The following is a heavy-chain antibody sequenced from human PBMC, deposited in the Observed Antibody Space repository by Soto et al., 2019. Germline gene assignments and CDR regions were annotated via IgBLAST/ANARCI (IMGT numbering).Heavy chain of an antibody. D-gene: IGHD3-22*01. Sequence: GGSLRLSCAASGFTFSSYAMHWVRQAPGKGLEWVAVISYDGSNKYYADSVKGRFTISRDNSKNTLYLQMNSLRAEDTAVYYCARDGQYYDSSGNLSYWGQGTLVTVSS. CDR2: ISYDGSNK. CDR3: ARDGQYYDSSGNLSY. J-gene: IGHJ4*02. V-gene: IGHV3-30-3*01. CDR1: GFTFSSYA.